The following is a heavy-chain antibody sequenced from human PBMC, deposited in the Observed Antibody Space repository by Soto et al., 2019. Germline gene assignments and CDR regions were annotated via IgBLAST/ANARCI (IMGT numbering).Heavy chain of an antibody. J-gene: IGHJ6*02. Sequence: SETLSLTCTVSGGSISSSRCHWGWIRQPPGKGLEWIASIKYSGTTFYNPSLKSRVTLSVDTSKNQFSLRLSSVTAEDTAVYYCASHTGSSPEGRYYYGMDVWGQGTTVTVSS. V-gene: IGHV4-39*07. CDR1: GGSISSSRCH. CDR2: IKYSGTT. D-gene: IGHD1-26*01. CDR3: ASHTGSSPEGRYYYGMDV.